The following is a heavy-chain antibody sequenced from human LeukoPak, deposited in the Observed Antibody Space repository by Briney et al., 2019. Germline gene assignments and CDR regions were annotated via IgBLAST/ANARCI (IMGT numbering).Heavy chain of an antibody. V-gene: IGHV4-30-4*07. Sequence: SETLSLTCAVSGGSISSGGYSWSWIRQPPGKGLEWIGYIYYSGSTYYNPSLKSRVTISVDTSKNQFSLKLSSVTAADTAVYYCARAAHYYDSSGYYISWVGFDYWGQGTLVTVSS. J-gene: IGHJ4*02. D-gene: IGHD3-22*01. CDR1: GGSISSGGYS. CDR2: IYYSGST. CDR3: ARAAHYYDSSGYYISWVGFDY.